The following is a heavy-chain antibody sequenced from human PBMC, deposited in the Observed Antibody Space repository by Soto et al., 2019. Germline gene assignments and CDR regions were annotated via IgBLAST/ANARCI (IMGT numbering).Heavy chain of an antibody. D-gene: IGHD3-22*01. V-gene: IGHV3-30*18. CDR1: GFTISSYG. CDR3: AKDLQAYYYDSSGFMDV. CDR2: ISYDGSNK. Sequence: GGSLRLSCAASGFTISSYGMHWVRQAPGKGLEWVAVISYDGSNKYYADSVKGRFTISRDNSKNTLYLQMNSLRAEDTAVYYCAKDLQAYYYDSSGFMDVWGQGTTVTSP. J-gene: IGHJ6*02.